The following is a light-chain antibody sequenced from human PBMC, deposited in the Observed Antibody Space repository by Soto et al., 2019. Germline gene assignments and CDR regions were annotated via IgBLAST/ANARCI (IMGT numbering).Light chain of an antibody. J-gene: IGKJ4*01. V-gene: IGKV1D-16*01. CDR2: AAF. CDR1: QGINTW. CDR3: QQDRGYPLT. Sequence: DVQVPQSTSSLSAAVGDRITITCRASQGINTWLAWYQQKAEKAARALICAAFSVQRGVASRFSGSGFGTDFSLTINLLQPEDFGTYFSQQDRGYPLTLGGGTKVDI.